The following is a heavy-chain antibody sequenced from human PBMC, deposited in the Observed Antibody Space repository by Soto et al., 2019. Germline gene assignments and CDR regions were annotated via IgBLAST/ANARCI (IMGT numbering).Heavy chain of an antibody. Sequence: QVRLVQSGPEVKKPGASVKVSCTASGYTFTTFGLVWVRRAPGQGPEWMGWISADSGDTHYAQKFQGRLTMTRDTSTGTVYMDLRSLRSDDTAIYYCAREMPGYCSNSACLPGYWGQGTQVTVSS. J-gene: IGHJ4*02. CDR2: ISADSGDT. CDR3: AREMPGYCSNSACLPGY. V-gene: IGHV1-18*01. CDR1: GYTFTTFG. D-gene: IGHD2-2*03.